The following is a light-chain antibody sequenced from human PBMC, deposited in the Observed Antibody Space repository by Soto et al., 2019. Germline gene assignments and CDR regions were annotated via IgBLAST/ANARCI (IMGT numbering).Light chain of an antibody. V-gene: IGKV3-20*01. Sequence: EIVLTQSPGTLSLSPGERATLSCRASQSVSSSYLTWYQQKPGQAPRLLIFDASNRATGITYRFSGSGSGTDFTLTISRLETEDVAVYYCQQYGGSPLTFGGGTKVEIK. CDR2: DAS. CDR1: QSVSSSY. CDR3: QQYGGSPLT. J-gene: IGKJ4*01.